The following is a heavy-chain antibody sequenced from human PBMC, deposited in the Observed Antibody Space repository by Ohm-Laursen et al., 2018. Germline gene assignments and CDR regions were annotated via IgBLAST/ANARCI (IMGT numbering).Heavy chain of an antibody. CDR1: GGSISSGGYY. D-gene: IGHD2-15*01. J-gene: IGHJ4*02. Sequence: SDTLSLTCTVSGGSISSGGYYWSWIRQHPGKGLEWIGYIYTSGSTNYNPSLKSRVTMSVDTSKNQFSLKLSSVTAADTAVYYCARVYSGGGFYFDYWGQGTLVTVSS. V-gene: IGHV4-61*08. CDR3: ARVYSGGGFYFDY. CDR2: IYTSGST.